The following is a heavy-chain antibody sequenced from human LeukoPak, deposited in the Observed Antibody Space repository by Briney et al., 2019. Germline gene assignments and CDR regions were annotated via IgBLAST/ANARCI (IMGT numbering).Heavy chain of an antibody. CDR1: GDSISSYY. CDR3: ARFYYFDASGWFDP. V-gene: IGHV4-59*01. CDR2: IYYSGST. D-gene: IGHD3-22*01. J-gene: IGHJ5*02. Sequence: SETLSLTCTVSGDSISSYYWSWIRQPPGKGLEWIGYIYYSGSTTYNPSLRSRVTVSVDTSKNQFSLKLSSVTAADTAMYYCARFYYFDASGWFDPWGQGTPVTVSS.